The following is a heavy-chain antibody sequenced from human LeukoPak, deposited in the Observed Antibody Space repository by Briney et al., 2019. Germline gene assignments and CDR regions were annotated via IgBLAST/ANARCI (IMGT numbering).Heavy chain of an antibody. CDR3: AKDRGNHYYYYYYMDV. CDR1: GFTFSSYG. CDR2: IWYDGSNK. J-gene: IGHJ6*03. Sequence: GRSLRLSCAAPGFTFSSYGMHWVRQAPGKGLEWVAVIWYDGSNKYYADSVKGRFTISRDNSKNTLYLQMNSLRAEDTAVYYCAKDRGNHYYYYYYMDVWGKGTTVTVSS. D-gene: IGHD1-14*01. V-gene: IGHV3-33*06.